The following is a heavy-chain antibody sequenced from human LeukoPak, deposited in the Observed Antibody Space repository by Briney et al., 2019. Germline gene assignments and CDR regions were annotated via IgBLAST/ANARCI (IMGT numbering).Heavy chain of an antibody. V-gene: IGHV3-15*01. J-gene: IGHJ4*02. CDR3: TTVTEYYDFWSGYYYDDY. D-gene: IGHD3-3*01. Sequence: GGSLRLSCAASGFTFSSYAITWVRQAPGKGLEWVGRIKSKTDGGTTDYAAPVKGRFTISRDDSKNTLYLQMNSLKTEDTAVYYCTTVTEYYDFWSGYYYDDYWGQGTLVTVSS. CDR2: IKSKTDGGTT. CDR1: GFTFSSYA.